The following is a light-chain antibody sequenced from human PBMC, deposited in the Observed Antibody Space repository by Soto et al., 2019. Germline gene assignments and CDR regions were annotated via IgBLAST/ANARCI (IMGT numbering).Light chain of an antibody. CDR2: AAS. J-gene: IGKJ1*01. CDR3: QQSYSTPWT. CDR1: QSIRSY. V-gene: IGKV1-39*01. Sequence: DIQMTQSPSSLSASVGDRVTITCRASQSIRSYLNWYQQKPGKARKLLIYAASSLQSGVPSRFSGSGSGTDFTLTISSLQPEDFATYYCQQSYSTPWTFGQGTKVDIK.